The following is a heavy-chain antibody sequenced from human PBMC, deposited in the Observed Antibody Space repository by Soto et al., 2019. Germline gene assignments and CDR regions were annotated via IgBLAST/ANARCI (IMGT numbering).Heavy chain of an antibody. CDR2: ISYDGSDK. D-gene: IGHD3-22*01. V-gene: IGHV3-30-3*01. CDR3: ARDYYKYYDSSGYYRSPAY. J-gene: IGHJ4*02. CDR1: GFTFSSYA. Sequence: GRSLRLSCAASGFTFSSYAMHWVRQAPGKGLEWVALISYDGSDKDYADSVKGRFTISRDNSRNTLFLQMNSLRAEDTAVYYCARDYYKYYDSSGYYRSPAYWGQGTLVTVSS.